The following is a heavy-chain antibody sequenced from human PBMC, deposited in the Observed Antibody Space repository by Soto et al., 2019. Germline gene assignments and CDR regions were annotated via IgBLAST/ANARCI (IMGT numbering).Heavy chain of an antibody. Sequence: QVQLVESGGGVVQPGRSLRHSCAASGFTFSSYAMHWVRQAPGKGLEWVAVISYDGSNKYYADSVKGRFTISRDNSKNTLYLQMNSLRAEDTAVYYCARDKRDLRFLEWSYYFDFWGQGTLVTVSS. V-gene: IGHV3-30-3*01. J-gene: IGHJ4*02. CDR3: ARDKRDLRFLEWSYYFDF. CDR1: GFTFSSYA. CDR2: ISYDGSNK. D-gene: IGHD3-3*01.